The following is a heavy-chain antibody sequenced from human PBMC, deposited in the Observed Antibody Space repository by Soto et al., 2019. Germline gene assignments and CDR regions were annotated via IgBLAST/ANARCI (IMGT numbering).Heavy chain of an antibody. V-gene: IGHV4-59*01. CDR2: IYYSGN. CDR3: ALGGYNYPRSIHF. J-gene: IGHJ4*02. Sequence: SETLSLTCNVSGGSISNFHLSWIRQPPGKGLEWIGYIYYSGNYYNPSLTSRVSMSLDKSKNQFSLHLKSVTAADTALYFCALGGYNYPRSIHFWGQGPRVTL. CDR1: GGSISNFH. D-gene: IGHD5-18*01.